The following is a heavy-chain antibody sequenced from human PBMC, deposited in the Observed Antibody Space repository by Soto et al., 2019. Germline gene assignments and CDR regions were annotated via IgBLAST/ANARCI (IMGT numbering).Heavy chain of an antibody. D-gene: IGHD1-26*01. Sequence: GGSLRLSCAASGFTFSSYWMSWVRQAPGKGLEWVANIKQDGSEKYYVDSVKGRFTISRDNAKSSLYLQMNSLRAEDTAVYYCARDGREAEGYYYGMDVWGQGTTVTVSS. CDR2: IKQDGSEK. CDR3: ARDGREAEGYYYGMDV. CDR1: GFTFSSYW. V-gene: IGHV3-7*01. J-gene: IGHJ6*02.